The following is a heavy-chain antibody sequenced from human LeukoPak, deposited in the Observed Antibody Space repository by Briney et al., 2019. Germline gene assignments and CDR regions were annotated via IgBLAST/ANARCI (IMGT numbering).Heavy chain of an antibody. CDR1: GFTFSSYE. V-gene: IGHV3-20*04. J-gene: IGHJ4*02. CDR3: ARGGGGTYYDILTGYYLPHYFDY. D-gene: IGHD3-9*01. CDR2: INWNGGST. Sequence: GGSLRLSCAASGFTFSSYEMNWVRQAPGKGLEWVSGINWNGGSTGYADSVKGRFTISRDNAKNSLYLQMNSLRAEDTALYYCARGGGGTYYDILTGYYLPHYFDYWGQGTLVTVSS.